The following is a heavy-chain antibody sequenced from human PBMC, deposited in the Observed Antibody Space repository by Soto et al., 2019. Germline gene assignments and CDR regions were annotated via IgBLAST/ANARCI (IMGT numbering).Heavy chain of an antibody. CDR2: ISTYSGKT. Sequence: QVQLVQSGTEVKKSGASVKVSCKASGYAFTSYSVSWVRQAPGQGLEWMGSISTYSGKTNYVQSLQGRVTMTTDTSTTTAYWQRRSLRPDDTSIYYCARRYGDTSPSAGFDYWGQVTIVTVAA. D-gene: IGHD2-21*02. CDR3: ARRYGDTSPSAGFDY. V-gene: IGHV1-18*01. CDR1: GYAFTSYS. J-gene: IGHJ4*02.